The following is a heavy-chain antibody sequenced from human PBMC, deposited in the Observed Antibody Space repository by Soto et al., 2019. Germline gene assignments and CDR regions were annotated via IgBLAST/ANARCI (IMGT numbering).Heavy chain of an antibody. D-gene: IGHD5-12*01. J-gene: IGHJ4*02. CDR3: AKQRGGYDRDFDY. Sequence: GGSLRLSCAASGFTVSSNYLSWVRQAPGKGLEWVSVIYSGGGTYYADSVKGRFTISRDNSKNTLYLQMNTLRVEDTAVYYCAKQRGGYDRDFDYWGQGTLVTVSS. CDR2: IYSGGGT. CDR1: GFTVSSNY. V-gene: IGHV3-66*01.